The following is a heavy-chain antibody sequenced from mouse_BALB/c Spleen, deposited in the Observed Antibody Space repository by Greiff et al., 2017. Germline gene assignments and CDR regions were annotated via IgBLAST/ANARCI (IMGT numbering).Heavy chain of an antibody. D-gene: IGHD4-1*02. V-gene: IGHV3-6*02. CDR2: ISYDGSN. CDR1: GYSITSGYY. J-gene: IGHJ2*01. CDR3: ARAPNWAVDY. Sequence: VQLKQSGPGLVKPSQSLSLTCSVTGYSITSGYYWNWIRQFPGNKLEWMGYISYDGSNNYNPSLKNRISITRDTSKNQFFLKLNSVTTEDTATYYCARAPNWAVDYWGQGTTLTVSS.